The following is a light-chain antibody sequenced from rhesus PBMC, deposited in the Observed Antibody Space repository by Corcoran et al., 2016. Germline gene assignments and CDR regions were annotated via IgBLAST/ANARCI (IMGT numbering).Light chain of an antibody. CDR3: QVGYGTPFS. J-gene: IGKJ2*01. V-gene: IGKV1-74*01. CDR2: KAS. Sequence: DIQMTQSPSSLAASVGDRVTITRWASENVKNYLNWYQPKPGKAPKLLIYKASPLQSGVPSRFSGSGYGTGYTLAISSLQPEDVATYYCQVGYGTPFSFGQGTKVKIK. CDR1: ENVKNY.